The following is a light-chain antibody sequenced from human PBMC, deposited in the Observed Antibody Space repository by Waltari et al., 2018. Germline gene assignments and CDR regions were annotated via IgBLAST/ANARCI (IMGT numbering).Light chain of an antibody. CDR2: AAS. J-gene: IGKJ2*01. CDR3: KQSYTAPYT. CDR1: ESIGKY. Sequence: DIQMTQSPSSLSASVGDRITITCRASESIGKYLNWYQQRPGKAPQRLIYAASNLQSGAPSRFSGSGPRTAFTLTISSLRPEDSATYYCKQSYTAPYTCGQGTHLEVK. V-gene: IGKV1-39*01.